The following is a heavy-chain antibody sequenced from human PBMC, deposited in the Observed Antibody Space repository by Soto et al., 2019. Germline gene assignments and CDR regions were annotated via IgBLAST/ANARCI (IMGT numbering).Heavy chain of an antibody. CDR3: TTSMIVVAAFDP. CDR1: GFTFSNAW. Sequence: EVQLVESGGGLVKPGGSLRLSCAASGFTFSNAWMSWVRQAPGKGLEWVGRIKSKTDGGTTDYAAPVKGRFTISRDDSKNTLYLQMNSLKTEDTAVYYCTTSMIVVAAFDPWGQGTLVTVSS. J-gene: IGHJ5*02. V-gene: IGHV3-15*01. D-gene: IGHD3-22*01. CDR2: IKSKTDGGTT.